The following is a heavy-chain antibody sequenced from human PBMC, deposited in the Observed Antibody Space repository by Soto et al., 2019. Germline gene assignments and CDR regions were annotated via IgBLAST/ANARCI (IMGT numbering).Heavy chain of an antibody. CDR2: INPSGGST. CDR3: ASVAVAGIWFDP. D-gene: IGHD6-19*01. Sequence: QVQLVQSGAEVKKPGASVKVSCKASGYTFTSYYMHWVRQAPGQGLEWMGIINPSGGSTSYAQKFQGRVTMTRDTSTSTVYMELSSLRSEDTAVYYCASVAVAGIWFDPWGQGTLVTVSS. V-gene: IGHV1-46*01. J-gene: IGHJ5*02. CDR1: GYTFTSYY.